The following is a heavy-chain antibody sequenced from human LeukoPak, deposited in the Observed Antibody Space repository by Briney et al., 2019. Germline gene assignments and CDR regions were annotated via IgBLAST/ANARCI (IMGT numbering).Heavy chain of an antibody. J-gene: IGHJ3*02. D-gene: IGHD1-1*01. CDR2: VSDDGCTT. CDR1: GFTFSTFW. CDR3: VRHNAARAFDI. V-gene: IGHV3-74*03. Sequence: GGSLRLSCAASGFTFSTFWMHWVRHAPGKGLVWVSRVSDDGCTTTYADSVKGRFTISRDNAKNTLYLQMNSLRPEDTAVYYCVRHNAARAFDIWGQGTMV.